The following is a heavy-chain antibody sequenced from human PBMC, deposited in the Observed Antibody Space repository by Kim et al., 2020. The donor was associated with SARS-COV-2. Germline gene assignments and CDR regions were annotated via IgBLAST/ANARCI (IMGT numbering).Heavy chain of an antibody. V-gene: IGHV1-18*01. CDR3: ARDEAAAFWFDP. D-gene: IGHD6-13*01. Sequence: NYAQKLQGRVTMTTDTATSTAYMELRSLRSDDTAVYYCARDEAAAFWFDPWGQGTLVTVSS. J-gene: IGHJ5*02.